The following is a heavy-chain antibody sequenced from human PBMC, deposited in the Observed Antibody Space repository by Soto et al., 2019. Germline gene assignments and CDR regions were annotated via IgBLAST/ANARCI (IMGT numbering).Heavy chain of an antibody. V-gene: IGHV1-18*01. CDR1: GYTYTGDF. Sequence: SVKVSCKAFGYTYTGDFMGWVLQAHGQGLEWMGWINPYNGNTNYAQKLQGRVTMTTDTSTSTAYMELRSLRSDDTVVYYCARPRTYYYDSSGYYIDYWGQGTLVTVSS. CDR2: INPYNGNT. J-gene: IGHJ4*02. CDR3: ARPRTYYYDSSGYYIDY. D-gene: IGHD3-22*01.